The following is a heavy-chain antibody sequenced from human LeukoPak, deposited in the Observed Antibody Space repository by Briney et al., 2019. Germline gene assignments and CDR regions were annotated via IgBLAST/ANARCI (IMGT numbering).Heavy chain of an antibody. J-gene: IGHJ4*02. CDR3: VRVKGTYFDF. CDR1: GFPFSSYS. D-gene: IGHD1-1*01. CDR2: ISASGSNI. Sequence: GGSLRLSCAASGFPFSSYSMNWVRQAPGKGLEWVSYISASGSNIYYLDAVKGRFTVSRDNAMNSLFLQMNRPRAGDTAIYYCVRVKGTYFDFWGQGTLVTVSS. V-gene: IGHV3-48*01.